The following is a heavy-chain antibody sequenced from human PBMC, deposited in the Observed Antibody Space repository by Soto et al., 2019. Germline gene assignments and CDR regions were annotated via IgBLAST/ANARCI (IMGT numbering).Heavy chain of an antibody. V-gene: IGHV5-51*01. J-gene: IGHJ4*02. CDR3: ARHGGVAAAGLDY. Sequence: LGESLKISCKGSVYSFTSYWIGWVRQMPGKGLEWMGIIYPGDSDTRYSPSFQGQVTISADKSISTAYLQWSSLKASDTAMYYCARHGGVAAAGLDYWGQGTLVTVSS. CDR2: IYPGDSDT. CDR1: VYSFTSYW. D-gene: IGHD6-13*01.